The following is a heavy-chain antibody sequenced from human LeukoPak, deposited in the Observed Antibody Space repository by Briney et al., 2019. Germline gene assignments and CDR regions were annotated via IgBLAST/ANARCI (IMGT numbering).Heavy chain of an antibody. J-gene: IGHJ4*02. CDR1: GGSISSYY. Sequence: SETLSLTCTVSGGSISSYYWSWIRQPPGEGLEWIGYIYYSGSTNYNPSLKSRVTISVDTSRNQFSLKLSSVTAADTAVYYCARGYSGYGYFDYWGQGTLVTVSS. CDR2: IYYSGST. CDR3: ARGYSGYGYFDY. V-gene: IGHV4-59*01. D-gene: IGHD5-12*01.